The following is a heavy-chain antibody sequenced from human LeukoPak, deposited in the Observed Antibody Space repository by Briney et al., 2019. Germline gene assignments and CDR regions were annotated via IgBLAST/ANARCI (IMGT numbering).Heavy chain of an antibody. Sequence: SETLSLTCTVSGGSISSTSYDWYWIRQPAGKGLEWIGHIYTSGSTNYNPSLKSRVTISVDTSKNQFSLKLTSVTAADTAVYYCTKGRGIWGQGTLVTVSS. J-gene: IGHJ4*02. D-gene: IGHD3-10*01. CDR2: IYTSGST. CDR3: TKGRGI. V-gene: IGHV4-61*09. CDR1: GGSISSTSYD.